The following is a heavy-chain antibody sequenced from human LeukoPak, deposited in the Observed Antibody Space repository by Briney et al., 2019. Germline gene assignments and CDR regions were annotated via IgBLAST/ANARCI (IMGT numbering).Heavy chain of an antibody. CDR1: GFTFSSDW. Sequence: GGSLRLSCAASGFTFSSDWMSWVRQAPGKGLEWVANIKQDGSEKYYVDSVKGRFTISRDNAKKSLYLQMNSPRGEDTAVYYCARDSDYSNYNWGQGTLVMVSS. CDR3: ARDSDYSNYN. J-gene: IGHJ4*02. V-gene: IGHV3-7*01. CDR2: IKQDGSEK. D-gene: IGHD4-11*01.